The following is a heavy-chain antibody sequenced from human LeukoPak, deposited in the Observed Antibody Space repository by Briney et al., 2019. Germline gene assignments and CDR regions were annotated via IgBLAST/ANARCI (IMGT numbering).Heavy chain of an antibody. CDR1: GGSVSSDSYY. CDR3: ARSRITMIVVLHFDY. Sequence: SETLSLTCTVSGGSVSSDSYYWSGIRQPPGKGLEWIGYIYYSGSTNYNPSLKSRVTISVDTSKNQFSLKLSPVTAADTAVYYCARSRITMIVVLHFDYWGQGTLVTVSS. V-gene: IGHV4-61*01. CDR2: IYYSGST. D-gene: IGHD3-22*01. J-gene: IGHJ4*02.